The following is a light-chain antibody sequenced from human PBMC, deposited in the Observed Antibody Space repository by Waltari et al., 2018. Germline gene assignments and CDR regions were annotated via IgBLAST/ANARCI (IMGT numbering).Light chain of an antibody. CDR2: RNN. CDR3: ATWDDSLSGGV. CDR1: RPNIGANY. V-gene: IGLV1-47*01. J-gene: IGLJ2*01. Sequence: QSVLTQPPSASGTPGQRVTLSCPGRRPNIGANYLYWYQQVPGLAPRLLIYRNNKRPSGVPDRFSASKSGTSASLAISGLRSEDEADYYCATWDDSLSGGVFGGGTKLTVL.